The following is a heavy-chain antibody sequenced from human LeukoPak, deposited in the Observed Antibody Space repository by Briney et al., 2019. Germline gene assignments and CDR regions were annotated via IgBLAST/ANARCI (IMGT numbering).Heavy chain of an antibody. J-gene: IGHJ3*01. CDR3: VRNTLGHYDAFDF. CDR1: VGFNSGCY. CDR2: IYYSGSI. Sequence: SETQTTTCTVSVGFNSGCYWSCLRQPPGKGLEGIGYIYYSGSIIYNSSLKSRVTISVDTSRNHFYLKLSCMTAEETAVYYCVRNTLGHYDAFDFLVQRTILSVSS. V-gene: IGHV4-59*01.